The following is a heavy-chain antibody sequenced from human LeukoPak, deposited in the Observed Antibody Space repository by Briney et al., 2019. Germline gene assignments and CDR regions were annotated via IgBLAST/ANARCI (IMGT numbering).Heavy chain of an antibody. CDR2: IYYSGST. D-gene: IGHD3-10*01. V-gene: IGHV4-59*01. J-gene: IGHJ5*02. CDR3: ARVRGITMVRGVIILSAFWFDP. Sequence: SETLSLTCTVSGGSISSYYWSWIRQPPGKGLEWIGYIYYSGSTNYNPSLKSRVTISVDTSKNQFSLKLSSVTAADTAVYYCARVRGITMVRGVIILSAFWFDPWGQGTLVTVSS. CDR1: GGSISSYY.